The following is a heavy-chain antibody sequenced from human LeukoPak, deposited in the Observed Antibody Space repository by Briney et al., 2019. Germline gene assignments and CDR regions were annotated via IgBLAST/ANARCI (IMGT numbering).Heavy chain of an antibody. J-gene: IGHJ4*02. V-gene: IGHV3-23*01. CDR3: AKGQLWLLSYYFDY. Sequence: GGSLRLSCAASGFTFSSYGMSWVRQAPGKGLEWVSAISGSGGSTYYADSVKGRFTISRDNSKNTLYLQMNSLRAEDTAVYYCAKGQLWLLSYYFDYWGQGTLVTVSS. CDR1: GFTFSSYG. CDR2: ISGSGGST. D-gene: IGHD5-18*01.